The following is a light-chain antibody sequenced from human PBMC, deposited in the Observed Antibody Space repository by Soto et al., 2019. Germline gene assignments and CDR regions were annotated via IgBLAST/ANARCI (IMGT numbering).Light chain of an antibody. V-gene: IGKV2-24*01. Sequence: DIVMTQAPLSSPVTLGQPASISCRSSQSLVLSDGSTNLSWLQQRPGQPPRLLIYKVSSRFSGVPDRFSGSGTGTDFTLRISRVEAEDVGVYYCMQASQFSWTFGQGTKVEFK. J-gene: IGKJ1*01. CDR3: MQASQFSWT. CDR1: QSLVLSDGSTN. CDR2: KVS.